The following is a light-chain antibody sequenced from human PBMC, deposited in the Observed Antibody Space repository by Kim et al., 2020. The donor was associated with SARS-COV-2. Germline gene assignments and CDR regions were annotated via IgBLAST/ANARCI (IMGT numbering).Light chain of an antibody. V-gene: IGLV2-14*01. Sequence: QSDLTQPASVSGSPGQSITISCTGTSSDVGGFSYVSWYQQDPGKAPKLIIYDVTKRPSGTSDRFSGSKSGNTASLTISGLQAEDEADYYCSSYTAASTFVFGTGTKVTVL. CDR3: SSYTAASTFV. CDR1: SSDVGGFSY. J-gene: IGLJ1*01. CDR2: DVT.